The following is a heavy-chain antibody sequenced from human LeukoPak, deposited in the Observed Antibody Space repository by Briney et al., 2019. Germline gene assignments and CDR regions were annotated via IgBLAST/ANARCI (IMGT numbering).Heavy chain of an antibody. CDR2: INPNSGGT. V-gene: IGHV1-2*02. J-gene: IGHJ3*02. Sequence: ASVKVSCKASEYTFTGYYMHWVRQTPGQGLEWMGWINPNSGGTNYAQKFQGRVTMTTDTSTSTAYMELRNLRSDDTAVYYCARGGRWELPRPYAFDIWGQGTMVTVSS. CDR1: EYTFTGYY. D-gene: IGHD1-26*01. CDR3: ARGGRWELPRPYAFDI.